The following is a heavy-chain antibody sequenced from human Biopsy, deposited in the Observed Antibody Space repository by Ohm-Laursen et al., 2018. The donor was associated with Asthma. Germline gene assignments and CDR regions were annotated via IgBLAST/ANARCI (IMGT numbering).Heavy chain of an antibody. CDR2: ISVNKGNT. CDR3: ARAVDYSHYYGIDV. J-gene: IGHJ6*02. Sequence: GASVKVSCKTSGYTFNSAGLTWVRQAPGQGLEWMGWISVNKGNTKVAQKLQDSVTMIKDTSTSTAYMELRSLRSDDTAVYFCARAVDYSHYYGIDVWGQGTTVTVS. CDR1: GYTFNSAG. D-gene: IGHD3-10*01. V-gene: IGHV1-18*01.